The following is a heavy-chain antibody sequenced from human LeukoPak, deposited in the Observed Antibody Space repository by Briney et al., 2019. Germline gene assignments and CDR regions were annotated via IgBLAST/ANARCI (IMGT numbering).Heavy chain of an antibody. Sequence: ASVKVSCKASGYTFSTYGITWVRQAPGQGLEWMGWISPYNGNTNYAQKFQGRVTLTTDTSTSTAYMELRSLRSDDTAVYYCARGPHERSGYPDDWGQGTLVTVSS. D-gene: IGHD3-22*01. CDR1: GYTFSTYG. V-gene: IGHV1-18*01. CDR2: ISPYNGNT. J-gene: IGHJ4*02. CDR3: ARGPHERSGYPDD.